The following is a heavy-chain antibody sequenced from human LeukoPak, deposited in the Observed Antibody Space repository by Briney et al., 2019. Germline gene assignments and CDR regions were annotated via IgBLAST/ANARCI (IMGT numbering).Heavy chain of an antibody. Sequence: GGSLKLSCAASGVTFSGSAMHWVRQASGKGLEWVGRIRSKANSYATAYAASVKGRFTISRDDSKNTAYLQMNSLKTEDTAVYYCTRAGDDYVWEDFDYWGQGTLVTVSS. CDR3: TRAGDDYVWEDFDY. CDR2: IRSKANSYAT. J-gene: IGHJ4*02. D-gene: IGHD3-16*01. V-gene: IGHV3-73*01. CDR1: GVTFSGSA.